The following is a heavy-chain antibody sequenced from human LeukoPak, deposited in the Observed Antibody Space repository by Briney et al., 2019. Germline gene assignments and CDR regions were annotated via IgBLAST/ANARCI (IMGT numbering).Heavy chain of an antibody. Sequence: PSETLSLTCTVSGGSISSYYWSWIRQPPGKELEWIGYIYTSGSTNYNPSLKSRVTISVDTSKNQFSLKLSSVTAADTAVYYCARNLLLDAFDIWGQGTMVTVSS. D-gene: IGHD2/OR15-2a*01. V-gene: IGHV4-4*09. CDR3: ARNLLLDAFDI. CDR1: GGSISSYY. J-gene: IGHJ3*02. CDR2: IYTSGST.